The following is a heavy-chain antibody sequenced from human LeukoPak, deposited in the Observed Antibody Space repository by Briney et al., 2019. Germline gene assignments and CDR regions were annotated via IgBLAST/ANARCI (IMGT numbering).Heavy chain of an antibody. V-gene: IGHV4-61*08. CDR2: IYYSGST. J-gene: IGHJ2*01. CDR1: GGSISSGGYS. D-gene: IGHD4-11*01. Sequence: SETLSLTCAVSGGSISSGGYSWSWIRQPPGKGLEWIGYIYYSGSTNYNPSLKSRVTISVDTSKNQFSLKLSSVTAADTAVYYCARDRATVTTFWYFDLWGRGTLVTVSS. CDR3: ARDRATVTTFWYFDL.